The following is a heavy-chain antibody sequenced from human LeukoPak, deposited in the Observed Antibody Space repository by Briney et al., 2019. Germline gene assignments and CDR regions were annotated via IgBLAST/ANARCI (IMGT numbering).Heavy chain of an antibody. CDR2: IYYSGNT. D-gene: IGHD3-10*01. CDR1: GGSISSGGYS. J-gene: IGHJ4*02. Sequence: SETLSLTCAVSGGSISSGGYSWSWIRQPPGKGLEWIGYIYYSGNTNYSPSLKSRVTISVDTSKNQFSLKLSSVTAADTAVYYCVRIGVGTMVRGAPNYFDYWGQGTLVTVSS. V-gene: IGHV4-61*08. CDR3: VRIGVGTMVRGAPNYFDY.